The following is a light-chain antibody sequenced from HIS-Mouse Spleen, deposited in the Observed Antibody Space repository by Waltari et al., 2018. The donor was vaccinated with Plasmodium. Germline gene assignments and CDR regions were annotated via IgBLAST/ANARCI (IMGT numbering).Light chain of an antibody. J-gene: IGLJ1*01. V-gene: IGLV2-23*01. CDR1: SSDVGRYNL. CDR2: AGS. Sequence: QSALTQPASVSGSPGQSITISCTGTSSDVGRYNLVSWYQQHPGKAPNLMIYAGSKRPSGVSNRFSGSKSGNTASLTVSGLQAEDEADYYCCSYAGSSTYVFGTGTKVTVL. CDR3: CSYAGSSTYV.